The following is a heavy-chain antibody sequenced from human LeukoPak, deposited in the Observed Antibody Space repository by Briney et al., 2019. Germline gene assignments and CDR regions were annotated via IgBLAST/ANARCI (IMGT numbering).Heavy chain of an antibody. CDR2: IYHSGST. CDR3: ARVRFSEWLSYACPSDY. Sequence: PSETLSLTCAVSGGSISSSNWWSWVRQPPGKGLEWIGEIYHSGSTNYNPSLKSRVTISVDRSKNQFSLRLTSVTAADTAVYYCARVRFSEWLSYACPSDYWGQGTLVTVSS. J-gene: IGHJ4*02. CDR1: GGSISSSNW. V-gene: IGHV4-4*02. D-gene: IGHD3-3*01.